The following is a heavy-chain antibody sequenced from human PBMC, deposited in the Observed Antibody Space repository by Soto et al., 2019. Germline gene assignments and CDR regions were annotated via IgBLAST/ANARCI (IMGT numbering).Heavy chain of an antibody. V-gene: IGHV4-34*01. J-gene: IGHJ5*02. CDR2: INHSGST. Sequence: PSETLSLTCAVYGGSFSGYYWSWIRQPPGKGLEWIGEINHSGSTNYNPSLKSRVTISVDTSKNQFSLKLSSVTAADTAVYYCARRTYYYGSGSSMWFDPWGQGTLVTVSS. CDR1: GGSFSGYY. D-gene: IGHD3-10*01. CDR3: ARRTYYYGSGSSMWFDP.